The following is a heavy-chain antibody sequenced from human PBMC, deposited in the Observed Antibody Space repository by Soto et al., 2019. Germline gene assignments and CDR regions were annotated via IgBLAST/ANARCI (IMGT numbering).Heavy chain of an antibody. Sequence: QVQLQESGPGLVKPSQTLYITYTVSGDSISSGGYYWSWIRQHPGKGLEWIGYIYYSGSTYYNPSLKSRVTISVDTSKNQFSLKLSSVTAADTAVYYCATDYCTNGVCYHGFDYWGQGTLVTVSS. CDR2: IYYSGST. CDR1: GDSISSGGYY. J-gene: IGHJ4*02. CDR3: ATDYCTNGVCYHGFDY. D-gene: IGHD2-8*01. V-gene: IGHV4-31*03.